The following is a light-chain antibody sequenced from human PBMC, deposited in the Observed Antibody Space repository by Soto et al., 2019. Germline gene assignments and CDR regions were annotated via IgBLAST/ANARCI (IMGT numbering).Light chain of an antibody. CDR3: QQRFNWPIT. Sequence: EIVLTQSPATLSLSPGERATLSCRASQSVTNYLAWYQQKPGQAPRLLISEASSRATGIPARFSGSGSGTDFTLTINSLEPEDFAVYYCQQRFNWPITFGQGTRLEIK. V-gene: IGKV3-11*01. CDR2: EAS. J-gene: IGKJ5*01. CDR1: QSVTNY.